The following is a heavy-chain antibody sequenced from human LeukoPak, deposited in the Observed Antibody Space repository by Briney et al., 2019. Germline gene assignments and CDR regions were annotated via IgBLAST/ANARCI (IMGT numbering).Heavy chain of an antibody. CDR2: IRSKAFGGTP. D-gene: IGHD4-17*01. CDR3: SKNTVTVRFDY. J-gene: IGHJ4*02. V-gene: IGHV3-49*03. Sequence: HSGGSLRLSCSASGFTFDDYAVSWFRQAPGRGLEWVGFIRSKAFGGTPEYAASVRGRFTISRDDSKSIAYLQMNSLKTEYTAVFYCSKNTVTVRFDYWSQGTLVTVSS. CDR1: GFTFDDYA.